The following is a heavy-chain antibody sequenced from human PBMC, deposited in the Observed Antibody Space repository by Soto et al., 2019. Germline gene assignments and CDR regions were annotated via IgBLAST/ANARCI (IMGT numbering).Heavy chain of an antibody. D-gene: IGHD3-9*01. CDR3: ARGSSYDILTGYSTPGPFDY. Sequence: SGTMSLTCAVSGYSISSGYYWGWIRQPPGKGLEWIGSIYHSGSTYYNASLKSRVTISVDTSKNQFSLKLSSVTAADTAVYYCARGSSYDILTGYSTPGPFDYCGQGTLVTVSP. CDR1: GYSISSGYY. CDR2: IYHSGST. J-gene: IGHJ4*02. V-gene: IGHV4-38-2*01.